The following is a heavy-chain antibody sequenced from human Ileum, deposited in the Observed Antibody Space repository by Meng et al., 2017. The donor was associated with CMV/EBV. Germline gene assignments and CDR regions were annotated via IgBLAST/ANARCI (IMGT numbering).Heavy chain of an antibody. J-gene: IGHJ6*02. Sequence: GESLRLSCVASGFTFNSYEMKWVRQAPGKGLEWVSYISSSGSTIYYADSVKGRFTISRDNAKNSLYQQMNSLRAEDTAVYYCARLYSSSSGKGMDVWGQGTTVTVSS. CDR1: GFTFNSYE. CDR3: ARLYSSSSGKGMDV. V-gene: IGHV3-48*03. CDR2: ISSSGSTI. D-gene: IGHD6-6*01.